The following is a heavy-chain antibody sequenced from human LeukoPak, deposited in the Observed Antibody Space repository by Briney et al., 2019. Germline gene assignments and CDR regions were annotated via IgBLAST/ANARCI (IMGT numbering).Heavy chain of an antibody. Sequence: GGSLRLSCAASGFTFSSYSMNWVRQAPGKGLEWVSYISGRGSSIYYAASVKGRFTISRDDAKNSLYLQMDSLRAEDTGLYYCARDDPGDYWGQGTLVTVSS. CDR1: GFTFSSYS. J-gene: IGHJ4*02. CDR2: ISGRGSSI. V-gene: IGHV3-48*04. CDR3: ARDDPGDY.